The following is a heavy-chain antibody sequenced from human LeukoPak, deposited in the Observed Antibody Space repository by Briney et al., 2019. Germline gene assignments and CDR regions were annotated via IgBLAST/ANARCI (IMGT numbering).Heavy chain of an antibody. V-gene: IGHV3-15*01. CDR3: TTDRYCGGDCYAEYFQH. D-gene: IGHD2-21*02. CDR1: GFTFSNAW. J-gene: IGHJ1*01. Sequence: PGGSLRLSCAATGFTFSNAWMSWVRQAPGKGLEWVGRIKSKTDGGTTDYAAPVKGRFTISRDDSKNTLYLQMNSLKTEDTDVYYCTTDRYCGGDCYAEYFQHWGQGTLVTVSS. CDR2: IKSKTDGGTT.